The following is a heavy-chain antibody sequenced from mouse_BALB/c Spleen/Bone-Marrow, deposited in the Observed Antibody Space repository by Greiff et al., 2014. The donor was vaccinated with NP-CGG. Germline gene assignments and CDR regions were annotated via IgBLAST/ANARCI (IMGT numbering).Heavy chain of an antibody. Sequence: VQLKESGPELVKPGASVKMSCKASGYTFISYVIHWVKQKPGQGLEWIGYINPYNDATKFNERFKGKATLTSDKSSSTAYMVLSSLTSEDSAVYYCAREGVDYFDYWGQGTTLTVSS. CDR2: INPYNDAT. J-gene: IGHJ2*01. CDR3: AREGVDYFDY. CDR1: GYTFISYV. V-gene: IGHV1-14*01.